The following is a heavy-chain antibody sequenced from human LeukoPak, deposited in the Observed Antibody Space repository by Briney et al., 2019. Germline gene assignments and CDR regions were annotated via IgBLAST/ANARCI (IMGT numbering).Heavy chain of an antibody. D-gene: IGHD2-21*02. Sequence: PSETLSLTCAVYGGTFSGYYWSWIRQSPGKGLEWIGEINPGGTTNYNPSLESRLIMSVDTSKNQFSLKMDSVNAADTAVYYCAREHCIGGDCTSFDYWGQGTPVTVSS. J-gene: IGHJ4*01. V-gene: IGHV4-34*01. CDR1: GGTFSGYY. CDR3: AREHCIGGDCTSFDY. CDR2: INPGGTT.